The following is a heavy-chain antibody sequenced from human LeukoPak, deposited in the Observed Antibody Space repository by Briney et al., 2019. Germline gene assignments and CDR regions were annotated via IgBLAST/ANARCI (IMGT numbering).Heavy chain of an antibody. CDR2: INPSGGST. CDR1: GYTFTSYY. CDR3: ARDVGRPYGDYWFDP. Sequence: ASVKVSCKASGYTFTSYYMHWVRQAPGQGLEWMGIINPSGGSTSYAQKFQGRVTMTRDTSTSTVYMELSSLRSEDTAVYYCARDVGRPYGDYWFDPWGQGTLVTVSS. D-gene: IGHD4-17*01. V-gene: IGHV1-46*01. J-gene: IGHJ5*02.